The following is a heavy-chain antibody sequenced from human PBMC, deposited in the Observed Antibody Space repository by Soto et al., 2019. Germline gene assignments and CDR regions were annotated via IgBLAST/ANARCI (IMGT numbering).Heavy chain of an antibody. V-gene: IGHV5-51*03. J-gene: IGHJ4*02. CDR1: GYSFTSYW. Sequence: EVQLVQSGAEVKKPGESLKISCKGSGYSFTSYWIGWVRQMPGKGLEWMGIIYPGDSDTRYSPSFQGQVTISADKSISTAYLQWSSLKASDTAMYYCARSIMITFGGVTPFDYWGQGTLVTVSS. CDR2: IYPGDSDT. D-gene: IGHD3-16*01. CDR3: ARSIMITFGGVTPFDY.